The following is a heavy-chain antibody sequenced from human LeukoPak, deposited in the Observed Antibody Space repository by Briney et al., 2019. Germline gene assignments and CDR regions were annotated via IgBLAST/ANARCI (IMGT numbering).Heavy chain of an antibody. CDR2: IYTSGST. D-gene: IGHD3-22*01. CDR3: ARDTYYYDSSGYYYFDY. J-gene: IGHJ4*02. Sequence: ASETLSLTCTVSGGSISSYYWSWIRQPAGKGLEWIGRIYTSGSTNYNPSLKSRVTMSVDTSKNQFSLKLSSVTAADTAVYYCARDTYYYDSSGYYYFDYWGQGTLVTVSP. V-gene: IGHV4-4*07. CDR1: GGSISSYY.